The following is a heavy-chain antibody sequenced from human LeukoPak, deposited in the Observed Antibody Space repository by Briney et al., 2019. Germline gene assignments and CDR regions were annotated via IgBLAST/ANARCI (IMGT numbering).Heavy chain of an antibody. J-gene: IGHJ5*02. CDR1: GGSISSYY. Sequence: SETLSLTCTVSGGSISSYYWSWIRQPAGKGLEWIGRIYTSGSTNYNPYFQSRLTISVDTSRNQFSLKLRSVIDADTAVYSCARTLVRGVLRGWFDPWGQGTLVIVSS. V-gene: IGHV4-4*07. CDR3: ARTLVRGVLRGWFDP. D-gene: IGHD3-10*01. CDR2: IYTSGST.